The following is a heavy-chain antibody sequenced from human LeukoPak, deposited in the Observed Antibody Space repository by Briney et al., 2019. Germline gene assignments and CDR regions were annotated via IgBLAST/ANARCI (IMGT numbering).Heavy chain of an antibody. CDR2: ISISSGYT. D-gene: IGHD6-13*01. Sequence: GGSLTHSCPASGFTFSHYYMSWIRQAPGRGLEWVSYISISSGYTNYADSVKGRFTISRDNARNSLHLQMDSLRAEDTAVYYCARDPGIAAALFDYWGQGTLVTVSS. J-gene: IGHJ4*02. CDR3: ARDPGIAAALFDY. CDR1: GFTFSHYY. V-gene: IGHV3-11*05.